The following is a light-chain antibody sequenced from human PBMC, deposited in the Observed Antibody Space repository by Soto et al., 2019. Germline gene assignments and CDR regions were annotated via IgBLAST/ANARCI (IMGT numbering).Light chain of an antibody. Sequence: EIVLTQSPGTLSLSPGEGATVSCRVSQSINSNSLVWYQRKFGQAPMLLIYNTSTRATGIPDRFSGSGSGTDFTISIGGLEPEDFAVYYCQRYGGSFIFGPGTKVDFK. V-gene: IGKV3-20*01. CDR2: NTS. CDR3: QRYGGSFI. J-gene: IGKJ3*01. CDR1: QSINSNS.